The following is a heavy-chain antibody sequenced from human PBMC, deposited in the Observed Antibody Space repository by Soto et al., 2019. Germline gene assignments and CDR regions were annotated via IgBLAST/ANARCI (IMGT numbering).Heavy chain of an antibody. J-gene: IGHJ4*02. CDR3: AREMFVVGSCGSCFSI. Sequence: EVQLVESGGGLVKPGGSLRLSCAASGFTFSSYSMNWVRQAPGKGLEWVSAISSSGSYIYYADSVKGRFTVSRDNARNSLYLQMNSLRDEDTAVYYCAREMFVVGSCGSCFSIWGQGTLVTVSS. CDR1: GFTFSSYS. D-gene: IGHD2-15*01. V-gene: IGHV3-21*01. CDR2: ISSSGSYI.